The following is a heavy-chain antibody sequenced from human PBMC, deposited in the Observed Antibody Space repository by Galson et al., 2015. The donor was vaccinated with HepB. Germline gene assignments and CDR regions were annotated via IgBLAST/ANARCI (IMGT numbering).Heavy chain of an antibody. CDR2: IKEDGSEK. V-gene: IGHV3-7*01. J-gene: IGHJ4*02. Sequence: SLRLSCAASEFSFSSHWMNWVRQAPGKGLEWVANIKEDGSEKHFVDSVKGRFTISRDNAKNLLFLQMNSLRVEDTAVYYCARDWGGLDYRGQGTLVTVSS. D-gene: IGHD3-16*01. CDR1: EFSFSSHW. CDR3: ARDWGGLDY.